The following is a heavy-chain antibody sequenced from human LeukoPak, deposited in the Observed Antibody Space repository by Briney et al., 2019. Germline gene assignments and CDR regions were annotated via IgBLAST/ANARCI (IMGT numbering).Heavy chain of an antibody. CDR2: INHSGST. J-gene: IGHJ5*02. CDR3: ARAYKEQWLVRNWFDP. V-gene: IGHV4-34*01. Sequence: PSETLSLTCAVYGGSFSGYYWSWIRQPPGKGLEWIGEINHSGSTNYNPSLKSRVTISVDTSKNQFSLKLSSVTAADTAVYYCARAYKEQWLVRNWFDPWGQGTLVTVSS. CDR1: GGSFSGYY. D-gene: IGHD6-19*01.